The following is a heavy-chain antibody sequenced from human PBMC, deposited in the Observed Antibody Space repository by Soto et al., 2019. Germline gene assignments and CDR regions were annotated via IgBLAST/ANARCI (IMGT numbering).Heavy chain of an antibody. CDR1: AFSLSTGWVG. D-gene: IGHD2-21*02. J-gene: IGHJ6*02. Sequence: ESGPTLVNPTQTLTLTCTFSAFSLSTGWVGVGWIRQPPGKALEWLALIYWDDDKRYSPSLRSRLTITKDTSKNQVVLTMTVMGPVDTATYYCIQSHCGGVCVQSYAAYYYCGIYGWGEGTTVTVSS. CDR3: IQSHCGGVCVQSYAAYYYCGIYG. V-gene: IGHV2-5*02. CDR2: IYWDDDK.